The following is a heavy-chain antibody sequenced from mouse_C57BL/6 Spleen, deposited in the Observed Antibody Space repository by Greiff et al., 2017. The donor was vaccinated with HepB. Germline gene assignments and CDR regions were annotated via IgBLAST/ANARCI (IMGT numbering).Heavy chain of an antibody. CDR2: IYPGSGST. V-gene: IGHV1-55*01. J-gene: IGHJ2*01. D-gene: IGHD2-3*01. CDR1: GYTFTSYW. CDR3: ARQGLYDGLYYFDY. Sequence: QVQLKQPGAELVKPGASVKMSCKASGYTFTSYWITWVKQRPGQGLEWIGDIYPGSGSTNYNEKFKSKATLTVDTSSSTAYMQLSSLTSEDSAVYYCARQGLYDGLYYFDYWGQGTTLTVSS.